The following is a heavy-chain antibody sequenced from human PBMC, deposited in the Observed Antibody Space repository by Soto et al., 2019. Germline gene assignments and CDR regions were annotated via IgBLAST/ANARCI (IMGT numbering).Heavy chain of an antibody. V-gene: IGHV3-30*03. CDR3: ATKVRVTNYLYYGMDV. Sequence: QVHLVESGGGVVQPGRALRLSCAASGFTFNTSGMHWVRQAPGKGLEWVAVIAFDGSQAFYGDSVRGRFTISRDNSKNTLSLQMKSLTPEDTAVYYCATKVRVTNYLYYGMDVWGQGTKVTVSS. CDR1: GFTFNTSG. CDR2: IAFDGSQA. J-gene: IGHJ6*02. D-gene: IGHD2-21*02.